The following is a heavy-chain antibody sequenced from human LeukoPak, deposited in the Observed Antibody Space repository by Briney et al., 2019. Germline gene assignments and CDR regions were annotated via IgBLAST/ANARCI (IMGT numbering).Heavy chain of an antibody. J-gene: IGHJ6*02. D-gene: IGHD3-3*01. V-gene: IGHV3-23*01. CDR1: GFTFSSYA. CDR3: AKVGSTILGVGYYGMDV. Sequence: GGSLRLSCAASGFTFSSYAMSWVRQAPGKGVEGVSAICGSGGSTYYADSVKGRFTISRDNSKNTLYLQMNSLRAEDTAVYYCAKVGSTILGVGYYGMDVWGQGTTVTVSS. CDR2: ICGSGGST.